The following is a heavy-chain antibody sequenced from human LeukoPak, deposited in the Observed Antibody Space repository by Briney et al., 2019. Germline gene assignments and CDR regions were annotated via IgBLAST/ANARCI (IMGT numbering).Heavy chain of an antibody. CDR1: GRSISIYY. CDR2: IYYSGSH. J-gene: IGHJ4*02. V-gene: IGHV4-59*01. CDR3: ARDRSEFDY. Sequence: SETLSLICTVSGRSISIYYWSWIRQPPGKGLEGIGYIYYSGSHNLNRSLKSRVTISVATSKNQCSLKLSSVTAADTAVYYCARDRSEFDYWGQGTLVTVSS.